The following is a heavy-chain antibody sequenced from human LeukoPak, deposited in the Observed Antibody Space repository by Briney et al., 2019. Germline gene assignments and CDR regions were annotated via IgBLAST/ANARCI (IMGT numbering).Heavy chain of an antibody. CDR1: GFTFDDYA. V-gene: IGHV3-9*01. J-gene: IGHJ3*02. D-gene: IGHD1-26*01. Sequence: PGGSLRFFCAASGFTFDDYAMHWVRHAPGKGLEWVSGISWNSGSIGYADSVKGRFTISRDNAKNSLYLQMNSLRAEDTALYYCAKGIGGSYYVAFDIWGQGTMVTVSS. CDR2: ISWNSGSI. CDR3: AKGIGGSYYVAFDI.